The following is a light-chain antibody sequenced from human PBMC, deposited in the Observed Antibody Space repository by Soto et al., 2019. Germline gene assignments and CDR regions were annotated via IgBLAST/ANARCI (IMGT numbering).Light chain of an antibody. CDR3: TSYTSSTTLDV. CDR1: SSDVGGYNY. CDR2: EVS. Sequence: HSALTQPASVSGSPGQSITISCTGTSSDVGGYNYVSWYQQHPGKAPKLMIYEVSNRPSGVSNRFSGSKSGHTASLTISGLQSEDEADYFCTSYTSSTTLDVFGTGTKV. V-gene: IGLV2-14*01. J-gene: IGLJ1*01.